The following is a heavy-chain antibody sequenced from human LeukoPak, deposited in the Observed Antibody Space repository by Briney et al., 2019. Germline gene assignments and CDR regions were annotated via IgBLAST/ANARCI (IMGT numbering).Heavy chain of an antibody. CDR2: INPNSGGT. CDR3: ARANLPEQWLVLEDAFDI. CDR1: GYTFTGYY. Sequence: GASVKVSCKASGYTFTGYYMHWVRQAPGQGLEWMGWINPNSGGTNYAQKFQGRVTMTRDTSISTAYMELSRLRSDDTAVYYCARANLPEQWLVLEDAFDIWGQGTMVTVSS. V-gene: IGHV1-2*02. J-gene: IGHJ3*02. D-gene: IGHD6-19*01.